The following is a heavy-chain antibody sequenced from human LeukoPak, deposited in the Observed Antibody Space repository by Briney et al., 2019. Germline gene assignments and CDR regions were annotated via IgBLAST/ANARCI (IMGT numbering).Heavy chain of an antibody. J-gene: IGHJ5*02. CDR2: ISSASSTI. D-gene: IGHD1-1*01. CDR3: ARPEPRYSAFDP. V-gene: IGHV3-48*02. Sequence: PRGSQIISCAASGFTFSTYSMNWVRQAPGKGLEWVSYISSASSTIYYADSVKGRFTISRDNAKNSLYLHMNSLRDDDTAVYYCARPEPRYSAFDPWGQGTLDTDSS. CDR1: GFTFSTYS.